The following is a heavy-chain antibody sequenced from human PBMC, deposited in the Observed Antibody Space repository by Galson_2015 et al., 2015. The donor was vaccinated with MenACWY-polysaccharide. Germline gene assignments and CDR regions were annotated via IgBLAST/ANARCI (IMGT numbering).Heavy chain of an antibody. J-gene: IGHJ4*02. Sequence: SLRLSCAASGFTFSSYWMSWVRQAPGKGLEWVANIKQDGSEKYYVDSVKGRFTISRDNAKNSLYLQMNSLRAEDTPVYYCARVLGIAVASPQYFDYWGQGTLVTVSS. CDR1: GFTFSSYW. CDR3: ARVLGIAVASPQYFDY. CDR2: IKQDGSEK. D-gene: IGHD6-19*01. V-gene: IGHV3-7*01.